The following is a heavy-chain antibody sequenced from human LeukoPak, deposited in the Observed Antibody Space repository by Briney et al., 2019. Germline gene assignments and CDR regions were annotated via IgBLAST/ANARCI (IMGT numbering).Heavy chain of an antibody. CDR3: ARGARTPKPIPENYDILTGSHYYYYMDV. V-gene: IGHV4-34*01. CDR2: INHSGST. J-gene: IGHJ6*03. Sequence: PSETLSLTCAVYGGSFSGYYWSWIRQPPGKGLEWIGEINHSGSTNYNPSLKSRVTISVDTSKNQFSLKLSSVTAADTAVYYCARGARTPKPIPENYDILTGSHYYYYMDVWGKGTTVTVSS. CDR1: GGSFSGYY. D-gene: IGHD3-9*01.